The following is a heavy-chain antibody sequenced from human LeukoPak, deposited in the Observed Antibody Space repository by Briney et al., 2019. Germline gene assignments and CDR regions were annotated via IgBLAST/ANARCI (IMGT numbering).Heavy chain of an antibody. CDR3: ARSWGSSADFDY. Sequence: ASVKVSRKASGYTFTGYYMHWVRQAPGQGLEWMGWINPNSGGTNYAQKFQGRVTMTRDTSISTAYMELSRLRSDDTAVYYCARSWGSSADFDYWGQGTLVTVSS. J-gene: IGHJ4*02. CDR1: GYTFTGYY. V-gene: IGHV1-2*02. CDR2: INPNSGGT. D-gene: IGHD6-6*01.